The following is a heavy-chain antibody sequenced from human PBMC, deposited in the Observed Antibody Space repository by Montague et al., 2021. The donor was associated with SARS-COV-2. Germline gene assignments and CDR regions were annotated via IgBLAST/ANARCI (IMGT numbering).Heavy chain of an antibody. D-gene: IGHD3-10*01. CDR2: VRDSGTT. V-gene: IGHV4-59*08. CDR3: ARFFRVGTSSAFDH. J-gene: IGHJ5*02. Sequence: SETLSLTCGVSGASIVGYHWSWVRKPPGRGLEWIGDVRDSGTTNYNPSLNNRITISIDTSKAQFSLILTSVDAADTAVYYCARFFRVGTSSAFDHWGQGILVPVSS. CDR1: GASIVGYH.